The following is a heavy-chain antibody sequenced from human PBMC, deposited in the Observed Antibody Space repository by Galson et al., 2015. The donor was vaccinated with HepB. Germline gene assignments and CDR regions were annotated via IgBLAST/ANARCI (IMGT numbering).Heavy chain of an antibody. CDR2: IKEDGSEK. CDR1: EFILSMYW. J-gene: IGHJ6*02. Sequence: SLRLSCAASEFILSMYWMNWVRQAPGKGLEWVANIKEDGSEKNYVDSVKGRFTIARDNAKNSLYLQMNSLRAEDTAVYHCARVKRGEWYSFNYYGMDVWGRGTTVTVSS. D-gene: IGHD3-10*01. CDR3: ARVKRGEWYSFNYYGMDV. V-gene: IGHV3-7*05.